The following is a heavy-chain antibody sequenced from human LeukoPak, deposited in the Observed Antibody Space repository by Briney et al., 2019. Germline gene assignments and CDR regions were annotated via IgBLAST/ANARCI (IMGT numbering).Heavy chain of an antibody. Sequence: GRSLRLSCAASGFTFDDYAMHWVRQAPGKGLEWVAFIRYDGSNKYYADSVKGRFTISRDNSKNTLYLQMNSLRAEDTAVYYCAKGLYSSGWPPGWDYWGQGTLVTVSS. D-gene: IGHD6-19*01. J-gene: IGHJ4*02. CDR2: IRYDGSNK. CDR1: GFTFDDYA. V-gene: IGHV3-30*02. CDR3: AKGLYSSGWPPGWDY.